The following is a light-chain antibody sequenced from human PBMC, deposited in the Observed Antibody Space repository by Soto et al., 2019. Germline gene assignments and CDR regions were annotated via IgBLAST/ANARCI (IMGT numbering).Light chain of an antibody. V-gene: IGLV2-14*01. Sequence: QSVLTQPASVSGSPGQSITISCTGTSSDVGGYNYVSWYQQHPGKAPKLMIYDVSNRPSGVSNRFSGSKSGNTASLTISGLHPEDDADYYCSSYTSSSTTVVFGGGTKVTVL. CDR3: SSYTSSSTTVV. J-gene: IGLJ2*01. CDR2: DVS. CDR1: SSDVGGYNY.